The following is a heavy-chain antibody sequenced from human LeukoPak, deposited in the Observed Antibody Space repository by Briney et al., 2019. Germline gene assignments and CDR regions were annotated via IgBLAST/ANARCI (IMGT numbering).Heavy chain of an antibody. D-gene: IGHD1-26*01. J-gene: IGHJ4*02. Sequence: GGSLRLSCAASGFTFSSYAMSWVRQAPGKGLEWVSAISGSGGSTYYADSVKGRFTISRDNSKNTLYLQMNSLRAEDTAVYYCANGGGATYVFDYWGQGTLVTVSS. CDR3: ANGGGATYVFDY. V-gene: IGHV3-23*01. CDR2: ISGSGGST. CDR1: GFTFSSYA.